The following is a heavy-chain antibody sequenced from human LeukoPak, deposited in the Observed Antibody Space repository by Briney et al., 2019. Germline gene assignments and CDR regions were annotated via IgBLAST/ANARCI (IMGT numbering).Heavy chain of an antibody. Sequence: PGGSLRLSCAASGFTFSSYAMSWVRQAPGKGLEWVSAISGSGGSTYYADSVKGRFTISRDNSKNTLYLQMNSLRAEDTAVYYCAKVDVLMVYAIQYFDYWGQGTLVTVS. D-gene: IGHD2-8*01. CDR3: AKVDVLMVYAIQYFDY. V-gene: IGHV3-23*01. J-gene: IGHJ4*02. CDR2: ISGSGGST. CDR1: GFTFSSYA.